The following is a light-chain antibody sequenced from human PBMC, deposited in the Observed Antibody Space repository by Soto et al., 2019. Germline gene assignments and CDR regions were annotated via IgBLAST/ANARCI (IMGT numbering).Light chain of an antibody. CDR3: LQSYSPPRT. V-gene: IGKV1-39*01. CDR1: LNIYTF. Sequence: DIQMTQSPSSLSASVGDRVTISCRASLNIYTFLNWFQQKPGKAPKLLIYSASFLQAGVPSRFSGSGSGTDFTLTISSLQPEDFATYYCLQSYSPPRTFGQGTKVEI. CDR2: SAS. J-gene: IGKJ1*01.